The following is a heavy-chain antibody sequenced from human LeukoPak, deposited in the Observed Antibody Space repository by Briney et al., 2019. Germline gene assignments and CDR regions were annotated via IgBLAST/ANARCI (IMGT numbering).Heavy chain of an antibody. CDR1: GGSISSSSYY. J-gene: IGHJ5*02. V-gene: IGHV4-39*01. CDR2: IYYSGST. D-gene: IGHD3-3*01. Sequence: SETLSLTCTVSGGSISSSSYYWGWIRQPPGKGLEWIGSIYYSGSTYYNPSLKSRVTISVDTSKNQFSLKLSSVTAADTAVYYCARQTDTYYDFWSGYYTGMAWFDPWGQGTLVTVSS. CDR3: ARQTDTYYDFWSGYYTGMAWFDP.